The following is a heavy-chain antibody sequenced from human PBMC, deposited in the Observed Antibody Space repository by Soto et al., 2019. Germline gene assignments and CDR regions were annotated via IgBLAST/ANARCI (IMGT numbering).Heavy chain of an antibody. Sequence: QVQLQQWGAGLLKPSETLSLTCAVYGGSFSDYYWSWIRQPPGKGLEWIGEINHSGSTNYNPSLKSRVTRSVDTSKNQFSLKLSSVTAADTAVYYCARGDFKGSYWGQGTLVTVSS. CDR1: GGSFSDYY. CDR3: ARGDFKGSY. CDR2: INHSGST. J-gene: IGHJ4*02. V-gene: IGHV4-34*01.